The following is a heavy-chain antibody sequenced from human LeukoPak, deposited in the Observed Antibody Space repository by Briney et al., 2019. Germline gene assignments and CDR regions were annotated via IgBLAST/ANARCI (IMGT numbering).Heavy chain of an antibody. V-gene: IGHV1-18*01. D-gene: IGHD6-13*01. CDR2: ISAYNGNT. CDR1: GGTFSSYA. CDR3: AREAYSSSWTGDY. Sequence: ASVKVSCKASGGTFSSYAISWVRQAPGQGLEWMGWISAYNGNTNYAQKLQGRVTMATDTSTSTAYMELRSLRSDDTAVYYCAREAYSSSWTGDYWGQGTLVTVSS. J-gene: IGHJ4*02.